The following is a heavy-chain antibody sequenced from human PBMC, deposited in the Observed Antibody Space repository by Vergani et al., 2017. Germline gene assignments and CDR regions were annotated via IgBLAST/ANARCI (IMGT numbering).Heavy chain of an antibody. D-gene: IGHD2-15*01. Sequence: QVQLVQSGAEVKKPGASVKVSCKASGYTFVGYFFHWVRQAPGQGLEWMGWLNPKSGGTHYAEKFEGRVTLTRDTTISTAYMELSSLTSDDTAVYYCAAAVVVDAFDVWAQGTMVTVSP. V-gene: IGHV1-2*02. J-gene: IGHJ3*01. CDR2: LNPKSGGT. CDR1: GYTFVGYF. CDR3: AAAVVVDAFDV.